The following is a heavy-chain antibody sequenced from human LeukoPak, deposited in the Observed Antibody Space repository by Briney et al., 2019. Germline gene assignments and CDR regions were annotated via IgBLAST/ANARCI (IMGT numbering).Heavy chain of an antibody. CDR2: ISAYNCNT. V-gene: IGHV1-18*01. D-gene: IGHD3-22*01. J-gene: IGHJ5*02. CDR1: GYTFTSYG. Sequence: ASVKVSCKASGYTFTSYGISWVRQAPGQGLEWMGWISAYNCNTHYAQKLQGRVTMTTDTYTSTASMELRSLRSDATAVYYCAREKPPYWCDSSGYYFHWFDPWGQGTLVTVSS. CDR3: AREKPPYWCDSSGYYFHWFDP.